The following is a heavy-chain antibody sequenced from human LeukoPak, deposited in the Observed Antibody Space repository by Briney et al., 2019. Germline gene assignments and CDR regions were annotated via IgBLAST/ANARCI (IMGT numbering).Heavy chain of an antibody. Sequence: SVKVSCKASGGTFSSYAISWVRQAPGQGLEWMGGIIPIFGTANYAQKFQGRVTITADESTSTAYMELSSLRSEDTAVYYCARAIYDSSGYHNWFDPWGQGTPVTVSS. CDR2: IIPIFGTA. J-gene: IGHJ5*02. D-gene: IGHD3-22*01. CDR3: ARAIYDSSGYHNWFDP. CDR1: GGTFSSYA. V-gene: IGHV1-69*13.